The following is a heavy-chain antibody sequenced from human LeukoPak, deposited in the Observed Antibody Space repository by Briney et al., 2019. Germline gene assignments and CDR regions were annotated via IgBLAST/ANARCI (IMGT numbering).Heavy chain of an antibody. CDR2: TYYSGST. Sequence: PSETLSLTCTVSGGSISSGGYHWSWIRQHPGKGLEWIGYTYYSGSTYYNPSLKSRVTISVDTSKNQFSLKLSSVTAADTAVYYCARARSSWYPYFDYWGQGTLVTVSS. CDR3: ARARSSWYPYFDY. D-gene: IGHD6-13*01. V-gene: IGHV4-31*03. J-gene: IGHJ4*02. CDR1: GGSISSGGYH.